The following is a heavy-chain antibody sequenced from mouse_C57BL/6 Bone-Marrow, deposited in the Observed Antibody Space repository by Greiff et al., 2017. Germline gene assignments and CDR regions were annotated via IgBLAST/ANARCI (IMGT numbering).Heavy chain of an antibody. V-gene: IGHV1-81*01. J-gene: IGHJ3*01. CDR1: GYTFTCYG. Sequence: QVQLQQSGAELARPGASVKLSCKASGYTFTCYGLSWVTQRTGQGLEWIGEIYPRSGNTYYNEKFQGKATLTADKSSSTAYMELRSLTSEVSAVYYCARGESVWSAGFAYWGQGTLVTVSA. D-gene: IGHD2-10*02. CDR3: ARGESVWSAGFAY. CDR2: IYPRSGNT.